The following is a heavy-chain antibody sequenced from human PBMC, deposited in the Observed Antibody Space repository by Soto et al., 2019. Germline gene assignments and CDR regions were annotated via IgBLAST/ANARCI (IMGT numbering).Heavy chain of an antibody. J-gene: IGHJ5*02. CDR3: ARGDNWDDVGWFDP. Sequence: ASVKVSCKASGYTFTSNGITWVRQAPGQGLEWMGWISAYSGKKKYAQKFQGRVTMTTETSTSTAYMDLRSLRSDDTAVYYCARGDNWDDVGWFDPWGQGTLVTVSS. CDR1: GYTFTSNG. CDR2: ISAYSGKK. V-gene: IGHV1-18*01. D-gene: IGHD1-20*01.